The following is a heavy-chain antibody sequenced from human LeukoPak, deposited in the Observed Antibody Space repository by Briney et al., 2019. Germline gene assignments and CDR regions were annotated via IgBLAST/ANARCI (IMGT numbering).Heavy chain of an antibody. CDR2: IASDGSST. D-gene: IGHD4-23*01. CDR1: GFTFSSYW. J-gene: IGHJ4*02. V-gene: IGHV3-74*01. CDR3: ARGRPHGNDY. Sequence: GGSLRLSCAASGFTFSSYWMNWVRQAPGKGLVWVSRIASDGSSTTYADSVEGRFSISRDNAKNTLYLQMNSLRVEDTAVYYCARGRPHGNDYWGQGTLVTVSS.